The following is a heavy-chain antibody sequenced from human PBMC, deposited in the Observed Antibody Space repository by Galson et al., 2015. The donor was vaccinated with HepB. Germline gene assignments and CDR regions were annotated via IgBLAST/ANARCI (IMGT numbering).Heavy chain of an antibody. V-gene: IGHV5-10-1*01. CDR2: IDPSDSYA. Sequence: QSGAEVKKPGESLRISCNGSGYSFTTYWISWVRQMPGKGLEWMGRIDPSDSYADYGPSFQGHVTISADKSISTAYLQWSSLEASDPAIYYCARHEEGYYNMDVWGQGTTVTVSS. CDR3: ARHEEGYYNMDV. J-gene: IGHJ6*02. CDR1: GYSFTTYW.